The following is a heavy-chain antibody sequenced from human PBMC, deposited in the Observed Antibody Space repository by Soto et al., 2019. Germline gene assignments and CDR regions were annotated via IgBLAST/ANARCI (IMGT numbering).Heavy chain of an antibody. CDR1: GAFSSTYY. CDR3: ARSFCRDAVRCNWFDP. CDR2: MNNIGRT. Sequence: QVQLQESGPGLVKPSETLSLTCTVSGAFSSTYYWSWIRQPPGKGLEWIGYMNNIGRTNYNPSLTIRVTVSLDTSKNQFSLKLSSVIAADTAVYYCARSFCRDAVRCNWFDPWGLGTLVTASS. V-gene: IGHV4-59*01. J-gene: IGHJ5*02. D-gene: IGHD2-8*01.